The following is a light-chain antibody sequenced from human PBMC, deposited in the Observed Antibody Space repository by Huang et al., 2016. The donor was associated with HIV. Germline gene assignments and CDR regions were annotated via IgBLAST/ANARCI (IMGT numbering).Light chain of an antibody. CDR1: QSVRTS. CDR2: DTP. CDR3: QQRSNWPWT. Sequence: EIVLTQSPASLSLSPGERATLSCRASQSVRTSLAWYQQKPGKAPRLLLYDTPNRAPGVPARFSGSGSGTDFTLSISSLEPEDFAVYYCQQRSNWPWTFGQGTKVEIK. V-gene: IGKV3-11*01. J-gene: IGKJ1*01.